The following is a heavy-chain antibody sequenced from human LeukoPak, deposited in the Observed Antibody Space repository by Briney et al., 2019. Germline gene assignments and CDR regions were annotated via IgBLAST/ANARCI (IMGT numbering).Heavy chain of an antibody. CDR2: VYHNGDT. CDR3: VTPRSWELSDMAV. V-gene: IGHV4-38-2*02. CDR1: GYSITTISC. J-gene: IGHJ6*03. Sequence: SETLSLPCTVSGYSITTISCTAWIRQSPRTWLEWIGSVYHNGDTYYTPSLKSRVIISVDTSKNEFSLRLTSVTAADTAVYYCVTPRSWELSDMAVWGKGTTVIVSS. D-gene: IGHD1-26*01.